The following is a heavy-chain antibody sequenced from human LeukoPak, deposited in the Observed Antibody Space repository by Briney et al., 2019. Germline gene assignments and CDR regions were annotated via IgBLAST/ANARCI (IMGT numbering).Heavy chain of an antibody. CDR3: ARGGVNTMIVVVFPPSDAFDI. CDR1: GFIFTTYW. Sequence: QTGGSVRLYCAASGFIFTTYWMSWDRQAPGKGLEWVANIKQDGRERYYMDSVKGRFTISRDNAKNSLYLQMNRLRAEDTAVYSCARGGVNTMIVVVFPPSDAFDIWGKGTMVTVSS. D-gene: IGHD3-22*01. CDR2: IKQDGRER. V-gene: IGHV3-7*01. J-gene: IGHJ3*02.